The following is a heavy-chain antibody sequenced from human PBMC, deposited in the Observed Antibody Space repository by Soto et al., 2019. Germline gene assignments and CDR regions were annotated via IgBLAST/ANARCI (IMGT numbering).Heavy chain of an antibody. CDR1: GFTLTTYS. J-gene: IGHJ4*02. CDR2: INKNGFTI. D-gene: IGHD6-19*01. CDR3: ARGAVTGTSLFDY. Sequence: GGSLRLSCAVSGFTLTTYSMNWVRQAPGKGLEWIPFINKNGFTIYYADSVKGRFTISRDYAKNSLYLQMDSLRHEDTAVYYFARGAVTGTSLFDYWGLGTLVTVSS. V-gene: IGHV3-48*02.